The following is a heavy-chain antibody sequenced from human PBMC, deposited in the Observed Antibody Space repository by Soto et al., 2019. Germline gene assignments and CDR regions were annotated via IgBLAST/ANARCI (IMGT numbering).Heavy chain of an antibody. CDR1: GFTFSSYS. J-gene: IGHJ3*02. V-gene: IGHV3-48*02. CDR3: ARESRYSGKEGAFDI. Sequence: PGGSLRLSCAASGFTFSSYSMNWVRQAPGKGLEWVSYISSSSSTIYYADSVKGRFTISRDNAKNSLYLQMNSLRDEDTAVYYCARESRYSGKEGAFDIWGQGTMVTVSS. D-gene: IGHD1-26*01. CDR2: ISSSSSTI.